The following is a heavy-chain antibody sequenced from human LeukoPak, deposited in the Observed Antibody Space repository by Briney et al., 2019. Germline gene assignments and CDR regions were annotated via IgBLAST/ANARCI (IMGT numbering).Heavy chain of an antibody. CDR3: AKLMTVAVDQPFDY. D-gene: IGHD6-19*01. J-gene: IGHJ4*02. CDR2: IKSKTDGETT. V-gene: IGHV3-15*01. Sequence: GGSLRLSCAASGLTFTNAWMSWVRQAPGKGLEWVGRIKSKTDGETTDYGAPVKGRFIISRDDSINTLYLQMNSLRAEDTAVYYCAKLMTVAVDQPFDYWGQGTLVTVSS. CDR1: GLTFTNAW.